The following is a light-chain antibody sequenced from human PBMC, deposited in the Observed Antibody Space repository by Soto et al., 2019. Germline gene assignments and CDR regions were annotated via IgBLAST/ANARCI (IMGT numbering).Light chain of an antibody. Sequence: QSVLTQPRSVSGSPGQSVTISCTGTSSDVGGYNYVSWYQQNPGKAPKLMIHDVTKRPSGVPDRFSGSKSGNTASPTISGLQAEDEADYYCCSYAGNYTYVFGTGTKVTVL. CDR1: SSDVGGYNY. CDR3: CSYAGNYTYV. CDR2: DVT. V-gene: IGLV2-11*01. J-gene: IGLJ1*01.